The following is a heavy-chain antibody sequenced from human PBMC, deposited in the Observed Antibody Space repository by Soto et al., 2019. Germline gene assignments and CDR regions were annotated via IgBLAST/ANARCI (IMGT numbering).Heavy chain of an antibody. CDR2: ISSSTSTI. D-gene: IGHD3-22*01. V-gene: IGHV3-48*02. CDR1: GFTFRSYS. Sequence: EVQLVESGGGLAQPGGSLRLSCAASGFTFRSYSMNWVRQAPGKGLEWVSYISSSTSTIYYADSVKGRFTISRDNAKNSLYLQMNSLRDEDTAVYYCARGPMGYDSSGYYDFDYWGQGTLVTVSS. CDR3: ARGPMGYDSSGYYDFDY. J-gene: IGHJ4*02.